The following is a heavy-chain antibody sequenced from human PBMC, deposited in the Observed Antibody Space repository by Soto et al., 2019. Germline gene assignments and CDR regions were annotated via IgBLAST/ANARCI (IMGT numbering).Heavy chain of an antibody. CDR2: VDPNDSFA. J-gene: IGHJ4*02. D-gene: IGHD1-1*01. Sequence: GESLKISCQAFGYSFRFYWISWVRQKRGGGLEWMGRVDPNDSFATYSTSFEGNVSMSVDKSTNSVYLQWRSLRASDTATYYCARHQSGSGNWNFDFWGQGTPVTVSS. V-gene: IGHV5-10-1*01. CDR1: GYSFRFYW. CDR3: ARHQSGSGNWNFDF.